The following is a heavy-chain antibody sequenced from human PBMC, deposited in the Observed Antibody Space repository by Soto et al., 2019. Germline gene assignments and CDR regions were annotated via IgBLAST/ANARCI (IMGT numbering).Heavy chain of an antibody. CDR1: GFTFSSYA. J-gene: IGHJ4*02. CDR2: ISGSGDST. Sequence: EVQLLESAGGLVQPGGSLRLSCAASGFTFSSYAMRWVRQAPGKGLEWVSAISGSGDSTYYADSVKGRFTISRDNSKNTLYLQMNRLRAEDTAKYYCARRGSGSYYDYWGQGTLVTVSS. V-gene: IGHV3-23*01. CDR3: ARRGSGSYYDY. D-gene: IGHD1-26*01.